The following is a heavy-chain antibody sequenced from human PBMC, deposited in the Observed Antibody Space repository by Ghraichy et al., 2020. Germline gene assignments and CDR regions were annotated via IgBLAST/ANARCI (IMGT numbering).Heavy chain of an antibody. J-gene: IGHJ6*02. CDR2: IYYSGST. CDR3: ARNIVVVVAATPYYYGMDV. Sequence: SETLSLTCTVSGGSISSYYWSWIRQPPGKGLEWIGYIYYSGSTNYNPSLKSRVTISVDTSKNQFSLKLSSVTAADTAVYYCARNIVVVVAATPYYYGMDVWGQGTTVTVSS. CDR1: GGSISSYY. D-gene: IGHD2-15*01. V-gene: IGHV4-59*01.